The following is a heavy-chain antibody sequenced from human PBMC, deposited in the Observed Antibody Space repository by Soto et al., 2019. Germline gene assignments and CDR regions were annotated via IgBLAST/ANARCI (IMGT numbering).Heavy chain of an antibody. D-gene: IGHD1-7*01. V-gene: IGHV3-21*01. CDR2: ISSSSSYI. CDR1: GFTFSSYS. Sequence: PGGSLRLSCAASGFTFSSYSMNWVRQAPGKGLEWVSSISSSSSYIYYADSVMGRFTISRDNAKNSLYLQMNSLRAEDTAVYYSARDPSTGTTPNWFDPWGQGTLVTVSS. J-gene: IGHJ5*02. CDR3: ARDPSTGTTPNWFDP.